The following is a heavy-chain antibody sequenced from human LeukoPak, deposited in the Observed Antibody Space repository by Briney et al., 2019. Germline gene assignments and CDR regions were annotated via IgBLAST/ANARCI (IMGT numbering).Heavy chain of an antibody. Sequence: GGSVRLSCAASGFTFSSYDMNWVRQAPGKGLEWVSYISSSSSTIYYADSVKGRFTISRDNAKNSLYLQMNSPRAEDTAVYYCARDSDPLVDYWGQGTLVTVSS. CDR1: GFTFSSYD. CDR2: ISSSSSTI. D-gene: IGHD6-6*01. V-gene: IGHV3-48*01. CDR3: ARDSDPLVDY. J-gene: IGHJ4*02.